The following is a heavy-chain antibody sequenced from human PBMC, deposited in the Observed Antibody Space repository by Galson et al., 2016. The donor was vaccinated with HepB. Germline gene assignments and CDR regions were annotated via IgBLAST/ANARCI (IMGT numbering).Heavy chain of an antibody. D-gene: IGHD3-22*01. CDR1: GFTFIDYY. Sequence: SVKVSCKASGFTFIDYYINWVRQAPGQGLEWMGWINPKNGVTRYAQTFQGRVTMTTNTSNNTASMELSSLRSDDAAVYYCARGGLDERGFYFRGFFDSWGQGTLVAVSS. V-gene: IGHV1-2*02. CDR2: INPKNGVT. J-gene: IGHJ4*02. CDR3: ARGGLDERGFYFRGFFDS.